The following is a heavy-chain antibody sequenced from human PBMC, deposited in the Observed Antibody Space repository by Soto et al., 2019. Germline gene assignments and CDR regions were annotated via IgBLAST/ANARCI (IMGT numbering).Heavy chain of an antibody. V-gene: IGHV3-23*01. CDR2: ISDDGDST. Sequence: VWSLRLSCGASGFTFSDNAMTWVRQAPGKGLEWVSSISDDGDSTYYADSVKGRFAVSRDNSKNTLFLHMNSLGAEDTAVYYCAKSLSTAGNYCLDVWDQGSSVTVS. CDR1: GFTFSDNA. D-gene: IGHD6-13*01. J-gene: IGHJ6*02. CDR3: AKSLSTAGNYCLDV.